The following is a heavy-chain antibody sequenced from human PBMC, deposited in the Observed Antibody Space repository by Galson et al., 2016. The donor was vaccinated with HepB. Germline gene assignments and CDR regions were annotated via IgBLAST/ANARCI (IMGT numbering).Heavy chain of an antibody. J-gene: IGHJ4*02. CDR1: GLTFSSYA. V-gene: IGHV3-23*01. CDR2: ISGRGGNT. CDR3: AKAQDFDWLFGRLDYYFDY. Sequence: SLRLSCAASGLTFSSYAMSWVRQAPGKGLEWVSVISGRGGNTYYANSVEGRFTISRDKSKSTLYLQMNSLRAEDTAVYYCAKAQDFDWLFGRLDYYFDYWGQGTLVTVSS. D-gene: IGHD3-9*01.